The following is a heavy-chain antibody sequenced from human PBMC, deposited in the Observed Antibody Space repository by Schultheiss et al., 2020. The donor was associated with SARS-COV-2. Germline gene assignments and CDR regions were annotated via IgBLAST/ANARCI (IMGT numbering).Heavy chain of an antibody. CDR2: INHSGST. Sequence: SQTLSLTCTVSGGSITRFYWSWVRQPPGKGLEWIGEINHSGSTNYNPSLKSRVTISVDTSKNQFSLKLSSVTAADTAVYYCARWSSGFFDFWGQGILVTVSS. J-gene: IGHJ4*02. CDR1: GGSITRFY. CDR3: ARWSSGFFDF. V-gene: IGHV4-59*01. D-gene: IGHD6-19*01.